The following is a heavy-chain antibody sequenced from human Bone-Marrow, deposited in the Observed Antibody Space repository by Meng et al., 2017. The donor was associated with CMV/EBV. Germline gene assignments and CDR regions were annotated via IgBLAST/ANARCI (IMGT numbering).Heavy chain of an antibody. D-gene: IGHD3-16*01. CDR2: INPNSGGT. V-gene: IGHV1-2*02. CDR3: ARDSALRGPGSLGYGMDV. Sequence: GGSLRLSCKASGYTFTGYYMHWVRQAPGQGLEWMGWINPNSGGTNYAQKFQGRVTMTRDTSISTAYMELSRLRSDDTAVYYCARDSALRGPGSLGYGMDVWGQGTTVTVSS. CDR1: GYTFTGYY. J-gene: IGHJ6*02.